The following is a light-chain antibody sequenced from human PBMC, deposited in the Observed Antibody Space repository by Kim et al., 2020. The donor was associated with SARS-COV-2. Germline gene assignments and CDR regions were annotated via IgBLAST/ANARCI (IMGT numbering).Light chain of an antibody. CDR1: RSTDEMNY. CDR2: SNA. J-gene: IGLJ3*02. Sequence: TLTSSCCGSRSTDEMNYVYWEQQFSGMAPKLLIFSNARRPPGVPDRFSGTKSGTSAALAISGLRSADEADYYCASWDDSLLRVFGGGTQLTVL. V-gene: IGLV1-47*02. CDR3: ASWDDSLLRV.